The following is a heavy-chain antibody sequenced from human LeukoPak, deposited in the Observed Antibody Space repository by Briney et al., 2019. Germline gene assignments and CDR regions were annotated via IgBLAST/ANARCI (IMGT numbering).Heavy chain of an antibody. J-gene: IGHJ5*01. V-gene: IGHV4-30-4*01. Sequence: SETLSLTCTVSGGSISSGDYYWSWIRQSPGKGLEWIGYVFYSGSTYYNPSLTSRVTISVDMSKNQFSLKLNSVTAADTAVYYCARGDGGSSTVPIYWFDSWGQGTLVTVSS. CDR3: ARGDGGSSTVPIYWFDS. CDR2: VFYSGST. CDR1: GGSISSGDYY. D-gene: IGHD4-17*01.